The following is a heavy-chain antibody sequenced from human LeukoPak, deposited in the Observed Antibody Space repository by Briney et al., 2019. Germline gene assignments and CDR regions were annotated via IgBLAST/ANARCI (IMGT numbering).Heavy chain of an antibody. D-gene: IGHD1-26*01. CDR2: MYYSGST. J-gene: IGHJ4*02. CDR1: GGSISSGDYY. V-gene: IGHV4-30-4*01. Sequence: SETLSLTCTVSGGSISSGDYYWSWIRQPPGKGLEWIAYMYYSGSTYYNPSLKSRVTISVDTSKNQFSLKLSSVTAADTAVYYCARRGPLVGATYYFDYWGQGTLVTVSS. CDR3: ARRGPLVGATYYFDY.